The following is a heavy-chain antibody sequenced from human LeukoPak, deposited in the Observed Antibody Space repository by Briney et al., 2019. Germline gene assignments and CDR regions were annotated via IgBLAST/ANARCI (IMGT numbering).Heavy chain of an antibody. D-gene: IGHD6-6*01. CDR2: IYSGGST. CDR3: AKMGVVAARPGTFDY. Sequence: GGSLRLSCAASGFTVSSNYMSWVRQAPGKGLEWVSVIYSGGSTYHADSVKGRFTISRDNSKNTLYLQMNSLRAEDTAVYYCAKMGVVAARPGTFDYWGQGTLVTVSS. CDR1: GFTVSSNY. J-gene: IGHJ4*02. V-gene: IGHV3-53*01.